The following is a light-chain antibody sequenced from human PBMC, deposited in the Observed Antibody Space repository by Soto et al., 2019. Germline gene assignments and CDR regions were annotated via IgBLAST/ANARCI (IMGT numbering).Light chain of an antibody. J-gene: IGKJ5*01. CDR2: DAS. CDR3: QQRSSWPIT. V-gene: IGKV3-11*01. Sequence: EIVLTQSPATLSLSPGERATLSCRASQSVSNYLAWYQQKPGQAPRLLIHDASDRATGIPARFSGSGSETDFTLAISSLEPEDFALYYCQQRSSWPITFGQGPRLEIK. CDR1: QSVSNY.